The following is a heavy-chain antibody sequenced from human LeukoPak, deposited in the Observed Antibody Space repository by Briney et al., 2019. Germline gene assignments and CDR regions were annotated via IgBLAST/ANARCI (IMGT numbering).Heavy chain of an antibody. CDR2: VYYSGST. J-gene: IGHJ4*02. V-gene: IGHV4-59*01. CDR1: GASPTSYY. Sequence: PSETLSLTCTVSGASPTSYYWSWIRQSPGKGLEWIGYVYYSGSTNYNPSLKSRVTMSVDTSKHQFSLRLSSVTAADTAVYYCARDTRAYDSSGYSYFDYWGRGTLVSVSS. CDR3: ARDTRAYDSSGYSYFDY. D-gene: IGHD3-22*01.